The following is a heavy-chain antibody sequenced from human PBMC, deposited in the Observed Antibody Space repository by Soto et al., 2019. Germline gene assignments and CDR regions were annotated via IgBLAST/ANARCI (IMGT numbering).Heavy chain of an antibody. V-gene: IGHV3-21*01. CDR3: ARHPSLAAAGTRGRGDYYYMDV. CDR1: GFTFSSYS. CDR2: ISSSSSYI. D-gene: IGHD6-13*01. Sequence: GGSLRLSCAASGFTFSSYSMNWVRQAPGKGLEWVSSISSSSSYIYYADSVKGRFTISRDNAKNSLYLQMNSLRAEDTAVYYCARHPSLAAAGTRGRGDYYYMDVWGKGTTVTVSS. J-gene: IGHJ6*03.